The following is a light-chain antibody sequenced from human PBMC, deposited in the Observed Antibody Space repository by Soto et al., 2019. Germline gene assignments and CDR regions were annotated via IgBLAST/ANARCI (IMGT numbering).Light chain of an antibody. J-gene: IGLJ2*01. CDR3: SSYISTSAVV. CDR2: VVT. Sequence: QSALTQPASVSGSPGQSITISCTGTSSDVGAYNYVSWYQHHPGKAPKLMIYVVTNRPSGVSNRFSGSKSGNTASLTISGLQAEDEADYYCSSYISTSAVVFGGGTKLTVL. V-gene: IGLV2-14*01. CDR1: SSDVGAYNY.